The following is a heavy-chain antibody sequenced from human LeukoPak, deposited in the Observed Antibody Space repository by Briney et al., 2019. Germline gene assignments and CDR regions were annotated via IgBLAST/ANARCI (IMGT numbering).Heavy chain of an antibody. CDR3: ARDEGQQPQPRARFVNWFDP. Sequence: ASVKVSCKASGGTFSSYAISWVRQAPGQGLEWMGRIIPILGIANYAQKFQGRVTITADKSTSTAYMELSSLRSEDTAVYYCARDEGQQPQPRARFVNWFDPWGQGTLVTVSS. V-gene: IGHV1-69*04. J-gene: IGHJ5*02. CDR1: GGTFSSYA. CDR2: IIPILGIA. D-gene: IGHD6-13*01.